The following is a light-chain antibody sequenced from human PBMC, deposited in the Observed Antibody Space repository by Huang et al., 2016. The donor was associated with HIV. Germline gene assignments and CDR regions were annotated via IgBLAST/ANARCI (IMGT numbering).Light chain of an antibody. J-gene: IGKJ4*01. CDR2: GAS. V-gene: IGKV3-15*01. CDR3: QQYNDWPLT. Sequence: EIVMTQSPVTLSVSPGERVTLSCRASQSLSTNLAWSQQKPGQGPRVLLSGASTRAADIPARFSGSGCGTEFTLTISSLESEDLAVYYCQQYNDWPLTFGGGTTVEI. CDR1: QSLSTN.